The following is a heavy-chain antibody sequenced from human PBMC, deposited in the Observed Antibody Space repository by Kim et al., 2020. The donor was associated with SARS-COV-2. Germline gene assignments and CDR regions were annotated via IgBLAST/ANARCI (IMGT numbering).Heavy chain of an antibody. Sequence: GGSLRLSCAASGFTFSSYAMHWVRQAPGKGLEWVAVISYDGSNKYYVDSVKGRFTISRDNSKNTLYLQMNSLRAEDTAVYYCARDLGFLEWSYYYYGMDVWGQGTTVTVSS. CDR2: ISYDGSNK. J-gene: IGHJ6*02. V-gene: IGHV3-30*04. CDR1: GFTFSSYA. D-gene: IGHD3-3*02. CDR3: ARDLGFLEWSYYYYGMDV.